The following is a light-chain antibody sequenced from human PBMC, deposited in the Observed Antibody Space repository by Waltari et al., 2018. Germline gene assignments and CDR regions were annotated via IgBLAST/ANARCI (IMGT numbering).Light chain of an antibody. V-gene: IGKV3-11*01. CDR1: QSVRSY. J-gene: IGKJ1*01. CDR2: DAS. Sequence: EIVLTQSPATLSLSPGERATLSCRASQSVRSYSAWYQQKPGQTPRLLIHDASNRATGIPARFSGSGSGTDFTLTISSLEPEDSAVYYCQHRISWPPWTFGQGTKVEIK. CDR3: QHRISWPPWT.